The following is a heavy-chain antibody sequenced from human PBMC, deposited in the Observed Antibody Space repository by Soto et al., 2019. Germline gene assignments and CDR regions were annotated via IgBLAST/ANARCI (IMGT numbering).Heavy chain of an antibody. V-gene: IGHV1-69*13. J-gene: IGHJ4*02. CDR3: AREESPSLI. CDR2: IIPIFGIA. Sequence: SVKVSCKAAGGTFSRYSITWVRQAPGHGLEGVGRIIPIFGIASYAQKFQGRVTITADESTSTAYMELSSLRSDDTAVYYCAREESPSLIWGPGTLVTGSS. CDR1: GGTFSRYS. D-gene: IGHD2-2*01.